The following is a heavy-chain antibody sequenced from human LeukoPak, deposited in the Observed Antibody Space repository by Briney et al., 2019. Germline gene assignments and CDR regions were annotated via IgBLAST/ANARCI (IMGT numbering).Heavy chain of an antibody. D-gene: IGHD5-12*01. CDR1: GFSFSNYA. V-gene: IGHV3-7*03. J-gene: IGHJ4*02. CDR2: IKQDGSEK. CDR3: ARARGGYDFDY. Sequence: PGGSLRLSCVPSGFSFSNYAMSWVRQAPGKGLEWVANIKQDGSEKYYVDSVKGRFTISRDNAKNSLYLQLNSLRAEDTAVYYCARARGGYDFDYWGQGTLVTVSS.